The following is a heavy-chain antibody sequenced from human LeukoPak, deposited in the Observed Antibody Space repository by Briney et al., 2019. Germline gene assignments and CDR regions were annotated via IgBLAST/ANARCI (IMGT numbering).Heavy chain of an antibody. J-gene: IGHJ5*02. CDR2: ISSSGSTI. CDR3: ARVGPYDWFDP. CDR1: GFTFSSYV. Sequence: PGGSLRLSCAASGFTFSSYVMNWVRQAPGKGLEWVSYISSSGSTIYYADSVKGRFTISRDNAKNSLYLQMNSLRAEDTAVYYCARVGPYDWFDPWGQGTLVTVSS. D-gene: IGHD3-16*01. V-gene: IGHV3-48*03.